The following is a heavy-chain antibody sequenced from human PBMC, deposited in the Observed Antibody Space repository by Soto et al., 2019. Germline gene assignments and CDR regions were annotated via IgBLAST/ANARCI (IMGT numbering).Heavy chain of an antibody. D-gene: IGHD6-6*01. CDR1: GGTFSSYA. CDR2: IIPIFGTA. J-gene: IGHJ4*02. CDR3: ATDSSSSSQWLFSFDY. V-gene: IGHV1-69*06. Sequence: QVQLVQSGAEVKKPGSSVKVSCKASGGTFSSYAISWVRQAPGQGLEGMGGIIPIFGTANYAQKFQGRVTITADKYTSTAYMELSSLRSEDTAVYYCATDSSSSSQWLFSFDYWGQGPLVTVSS.